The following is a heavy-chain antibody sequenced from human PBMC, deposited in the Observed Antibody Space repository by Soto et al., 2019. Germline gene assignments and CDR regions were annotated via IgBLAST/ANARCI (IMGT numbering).Heavy chain of an antibody. Sequence: GGSLRLSCAASGFTFSSYAMSWVRQAPGKGLEWVSAISGSGGSTYYADSVRGRFTISRDNSKNTLYLQMNSLRAEDTAVYYCAKDLSLVGATHFDYWGQGTLVTVSS. CDR2: ISGSGGST. J-gene: IGHJ4*02. D-gene: IGHD1-26*01. CDR3: AKDLSLVGATHFDY. V-gene: IGHV3-23*01. CDR1: GFTFSSYA.